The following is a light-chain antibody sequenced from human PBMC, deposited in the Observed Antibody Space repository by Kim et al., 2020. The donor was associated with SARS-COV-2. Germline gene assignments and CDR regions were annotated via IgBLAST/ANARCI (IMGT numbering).Light chain of an antibody. V-gene: IGKV3-20*01. J-gene: IGKJ2*03. CDR3: QQYGGSLYS. CDR2: GAS. Sequence: LSAGERAHLSCRASQSIRSNSLGWYQQKPGQAPRLLIFGASSRAIGIPDRFSGSGSGTDFSLTISRLETEDFAVYYCQQYGGSLYSFGQGTKLEI. CDR1: QSIRSNS.